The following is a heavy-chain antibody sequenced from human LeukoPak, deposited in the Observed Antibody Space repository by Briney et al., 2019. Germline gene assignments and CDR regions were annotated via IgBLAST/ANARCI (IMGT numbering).Heavy chain of an antibody. J-gene: IGHJ3*02. Sequence: ASVKVSCKASGGGFTFTSHAISWVRQAPGQGLEWMGGLIPIYGSPNYAQKFQGRVTITSDESAGTVYMELSSLRPEDSAVHYCAGFFYDNSGDAFDIWGQGTVVTVSS. CDR1: GGGFTFTSHA. D-gene: IGHD3-22*01. CDR3: AGFFYDNSGDAFDI. CDR2: LIPIYGSP. V-gene: IGHV1-69*13.